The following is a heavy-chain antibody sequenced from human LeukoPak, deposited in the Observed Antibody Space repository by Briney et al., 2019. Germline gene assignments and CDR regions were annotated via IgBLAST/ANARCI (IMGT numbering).Heavy chain of an antibody. CDR3: ARGKELAAPDP. CDR2: IYYSGST. J-gene: IGHJ5*02. CDR1: GGSISSYY. V-gene: IGHV4-59*08. D-gene: IGHD6-6*01. Sequence: ASETLSLTCTVPGGSISSYYWSWIRRPPGKGLEWIGYIYYSGSTNYNPSLKSRVTISVDTSKNQFSLKLSSVTAADTAVYYCARGKELAAPDPWGQGTLVTVSS.